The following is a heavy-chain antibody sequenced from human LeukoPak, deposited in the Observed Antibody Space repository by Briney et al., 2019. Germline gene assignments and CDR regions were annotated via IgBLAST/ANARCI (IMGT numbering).Heavy chain of an antibody. Sequence: GGSLRLSCVASGFSFTSYWMSWVRQAPGKGLEFVANINQDGGTKNYVDSVKGRFTISRDNAENSLYLQMSSLRAEDTALYYCARDPGWFSFDIWGQGIMVTVSS. D-gene: IGHD2-15*01. CDR3: ARDPGWFSFDI. V-gene: IGHV3-7*01. CDR2: INQDGGTK. J-gene: IGHJ3*02. CDR1: GFSFTSYW.